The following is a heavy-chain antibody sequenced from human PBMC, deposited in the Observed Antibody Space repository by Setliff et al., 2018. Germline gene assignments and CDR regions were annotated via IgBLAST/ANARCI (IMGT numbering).Heavy chain of an antibody. Sequence: ASVKVSCKASGYTFTGYYMHWVRQAPGQGLEWMGWINPNSGGTNYAQKFQGWVTMTRDASIGTAYMELSRLRSDDTAVYYCARQQWLVGGFDYWGQGTLVTVSS. CDR1: GYTFTGYY. CDR2: INPNSGGT. V-gene: IGHV1-2*04. CDR3: ARQQWLVGGFDY. J-gene: IGHJ4*02. D-gene: IGHD6-19*01.